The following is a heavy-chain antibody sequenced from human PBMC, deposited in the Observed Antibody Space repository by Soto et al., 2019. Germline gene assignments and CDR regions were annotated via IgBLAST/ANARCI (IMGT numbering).Heavy chain of an antibody. CDR1: GGTFSSYA. V-gene: IGHV1-69*06. CDR2: IIPIFGTA. J-gene: IGHJ4*02. CDR3: AALGVNFDH. D-gene: IGHD2-8*01. Sequence: ASVKVSCKASGGTFSSYAISWVRQAPGEGLEWMGGIIPIFGTANYAQKFQGRVTITADKSTSTAYMELSSLRSEDTAVYYCAALGVNFDHWGQGTLVTVSS.